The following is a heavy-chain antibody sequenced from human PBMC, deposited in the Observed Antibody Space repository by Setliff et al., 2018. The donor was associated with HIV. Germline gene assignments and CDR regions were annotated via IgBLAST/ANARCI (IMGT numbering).Heavy chain of an antibody. V-gene: IGHV3-30*04. CDR2: VSYDGTTK. CDR3: ARDYPYYYYYYMDV. J-gene: IGHJ6*03. Sequence: PGGSLRLSCAASGFGFSSHAMHWVRQAPGKGLEWVAVVSYDGTTKHYGDSVKGRFTISRDNSKNTLYLQMNSLRAEDTAVYYCARDYPYYYYYYMDVWGRGTTVTVSS. CDR1: GFGFSSHA.